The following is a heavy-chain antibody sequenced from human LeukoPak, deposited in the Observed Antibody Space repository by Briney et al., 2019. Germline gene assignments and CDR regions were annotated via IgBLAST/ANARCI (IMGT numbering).Heavy chain of an antibody. V-gene: IGHV3-30*02. J-gene: IGHJ4*02. Sequence: GGSLRLSCAASGFTFSSYSMHWVRQAPGKGLEWLAFIRFDGSNKNYADSVKGRFTTSRDNSKNTLYLQMNSLRAEDTAVYYCARGPSGYHNTGGQGTLVTVSS. CDR1: GFTFSSYS. CDR2: IRFDGSNK. D-gene: IGHD5-12*01. CDR3: ARGPSGYHNT.